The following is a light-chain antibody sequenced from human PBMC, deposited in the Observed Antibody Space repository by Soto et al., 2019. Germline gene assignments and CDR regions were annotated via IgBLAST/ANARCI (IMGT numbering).Light chain of an antibody. CDR1: QSVSSN. J-gene: IGKJ4*01. V-gene: IGKV3D-15*01. CDR3: QQYNNWLPLT. CDR2: GAS. Sequence: EIVMTQSPATLSVSPGERATLSCRASQSVSSNLAGYQQKPGQAPRLLIYGASTRATGIPARFSGSGSRTEFTLTISSMQSEDVAVYYCQQYNNWLPLTFGGGTKVEIK.